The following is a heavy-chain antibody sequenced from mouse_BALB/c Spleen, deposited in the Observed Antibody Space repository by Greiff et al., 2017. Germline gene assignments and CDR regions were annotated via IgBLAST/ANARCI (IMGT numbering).Heavy chain of an antibody. Sequence: EVNLVESGGGLVQPGGSRKLSCAASGFTFSSFGMHWVRQAPEKGLEWVAYISSGSSTIYYADTVKGRFTISRDNPKNTLFLQMTSLRSEDTAMYYCARRNWDRDYFDYWGQGTTLTVSS. V-gene: IGHV5-17*02. CDR2: ISSGSSTI. CDR1: GFTFSSFG. J-gene: IGHJ2*01. CDR3: ARRNWDRDYFDY. D-gene: IGHD4-1*01.